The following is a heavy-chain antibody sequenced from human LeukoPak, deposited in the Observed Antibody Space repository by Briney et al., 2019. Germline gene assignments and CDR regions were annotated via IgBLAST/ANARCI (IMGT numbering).Heavy chain of an antibody. V-gene: IGHV3-21*01. J-gene: IGHJ6*02. Sequence: GGSLRLSCAASGFTFSSYSMNWVRQAPGKGLEWVSCISGSSSYIYYADSVKGRFTISRDNAKNPLYLQMNSLRAEDTAVYYCASGRVGSYYYGMDVWGQGTTVTVSS. CDR2: ISGSSSYI. D-gene: IGHD3-16*01. CDR1: GFTFSSYS. CDR3: ASGRVGSYYYGMDV.